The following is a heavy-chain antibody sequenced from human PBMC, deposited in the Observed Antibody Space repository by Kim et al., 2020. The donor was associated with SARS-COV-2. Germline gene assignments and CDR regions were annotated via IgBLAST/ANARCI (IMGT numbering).Heavy chain of an antibody. CDR3: ARRGGFGELFDY. Sequence: SETLSLTCTVSGGSISSSSYYWGWIRQPPGKGLEWIGSIYYSGSTYYNPSLKSRVTISVDTSKNQFSLKLSSVTAADTAVYYCARRGGFGELFDYWGQGTRVTVSS. J-gene: IGHJ4*02. D-gene: IGHD3-10*01. V-gene: IGHV4-39*01. CDR1: GGSISSSSYY. CDR2: IYYSGST.